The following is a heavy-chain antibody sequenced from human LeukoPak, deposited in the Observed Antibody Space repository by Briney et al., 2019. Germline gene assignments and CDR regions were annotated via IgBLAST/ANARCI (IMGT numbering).Heavy chain of an antibody. V-gene: IGHV3-23*01. CDR1: GFTFSSYG. D-gene: IGHD4-11*01. CDR2: ISGSGGST. CDR3: ARVDYRGGGYFIDV. Sequence: GGSLRLSCAASGFTFSSYGMSWVRQAPGKGLEWVSAISGSGGSTYYADSVNGRFTISRDDPKNSLYLQMNSLRAEDTAVYYCARVDYRGGGYFIDVWGRGTPVTVSS. J-gene: IGHJ6*03.